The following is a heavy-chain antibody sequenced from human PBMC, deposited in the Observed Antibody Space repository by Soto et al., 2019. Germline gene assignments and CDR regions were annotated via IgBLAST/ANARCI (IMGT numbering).Heavy chain of an antibody. J-gene: IGHJ4*02. CDR2: ISAYNGNR. V-gene: IGHV1-18*01. Sequence: QVQLVQSGAEVKSPGASVKVSCKASGYTFFNYGITWVRQAPGQGLEWMGWISAYNGNRNYAQKFQGRVTMTTDASTSTAYMELRTLRSDDTAVYYCARSPIAATGSLDYWGQGTLVTVSS. D-gene: IGHD6-6*01. CDR3: ARSPIAATGSLDY. CDR1: GYTFFNYG.